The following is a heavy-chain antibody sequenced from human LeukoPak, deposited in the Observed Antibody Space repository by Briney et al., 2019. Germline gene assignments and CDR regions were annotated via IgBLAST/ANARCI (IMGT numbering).Heavy chain of an antibody. Sequence: PGGSLRLSCAASGFTFDDYAMHWVRQAPVKGLEWVSLISWDGGSTYYADSVKGRFTISRDNSKNSLYLQMNSLRAEDTALYYCAKAWDVAGPFDYWGQGTLVTVSS. D-gene: IGHD6-19*01. CDR3: AKAWDVAGPFDY. CDR2: ISWDGGST. CDR1: GFTFDDYA. V-gene: IGHV3-43D*04. J-gene: IGHJ4*02.